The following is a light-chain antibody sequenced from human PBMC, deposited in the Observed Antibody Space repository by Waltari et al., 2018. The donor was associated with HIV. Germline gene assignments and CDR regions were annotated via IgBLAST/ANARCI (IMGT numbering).Light chain of an antibody. J-gene: IGLJ3*02. V-gene: IGLV4-69*01. CDR2: LNSDGSH. CDR3: QTWDTGIRV. Sequence: QVVLTQSPSASASLGASVKLTCTLSSGRGNYAIAWHQLQPGKGPRYLMKLNSDGSHTKGDGIPDRFSGSSSGAERHLTSSSLQSEDEADYYCQTWDTGIRVFGGGTKLTVL. CDR1: SGRGNYA.